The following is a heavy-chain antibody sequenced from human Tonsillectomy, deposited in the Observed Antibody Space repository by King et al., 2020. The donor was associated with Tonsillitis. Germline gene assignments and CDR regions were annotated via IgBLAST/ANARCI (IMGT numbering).Heavy chain of an antibody. CDR3: SRITSVAAGHYFAY. CDR2: IRSNPYGGTT. CDR1: GFRFADFG. D-gene: IGHD4-23*01. J-gene: IGHJ4*02. Sequence: VQLVESGGGLVQPGRSLRLSCSGSGFRFADFGMSWFRQAPGKGLEWVGFIRSNPYGGTTEYAASVKGRVSISRDDSKSIAYLQMKSLKTEDTAVYYCSRITSVAAGHYFAYWGQGTVVSVSS. V-gene: IGHV3-49*03.